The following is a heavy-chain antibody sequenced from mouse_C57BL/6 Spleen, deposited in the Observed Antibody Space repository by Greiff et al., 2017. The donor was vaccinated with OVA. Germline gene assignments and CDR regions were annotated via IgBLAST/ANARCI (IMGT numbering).Heavy chain of an antibody. V-gene: IGHV5-6*01. CDR3: ARRDYGYDEGFDY. CDR1: GFTFSSYG. CDR2: ISSGGSYT. D-gene: IGHD2-2*01. J-gene: IGHJ2*01. Sequence: EVQVVESGGDLVKPGGSLKLSCAASGFTFSSYGMSWVRQTPDKRLEWVATISSGGSYTYYPDSVKGRFTILRDNAKNTLYLQMSSLKSEDTAVYYCARRDYGYDEGFDYWGQGTTLTVSS.